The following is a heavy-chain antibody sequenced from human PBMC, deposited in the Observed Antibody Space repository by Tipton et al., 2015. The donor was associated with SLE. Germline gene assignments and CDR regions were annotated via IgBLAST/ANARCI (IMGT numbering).Heavy chain of an antibody. CDR2: INHSGST. CDR3: ARVEVPRTRGFDY. V-gene: IGHV4-34*01. J-gene: IGHJ4*02. CDR1: GGSFSGYY. D-gene: IGHD1-1*01. Sequence: TLSLTCAVYGGSFSGYYWSWIRQPPGKGLEWIGEINHSGSTNYNPSLKSRVTISVDTSKNQFSLKLSSVTAADTAVYYCARVEVPRTRGFDYWGQGTLVTVSS.